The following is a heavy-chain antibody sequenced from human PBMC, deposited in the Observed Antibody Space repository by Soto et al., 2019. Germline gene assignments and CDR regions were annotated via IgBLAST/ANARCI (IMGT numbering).Heavy chain of an antibody. Sequence: QVQLVESGGGVVQPGRSLRLSCAASGFTLSSYGMHWVRQAPGKGLEWVAFISYDGSNKYYADSVNGRFTISRDNSKNTLYLQMNSLRAEDTAVYYCAKDSVRGVPTWFDPWGQGTLVTVSS. CDR1: GFTLSSYG. D-gene: IGHD1-26*01. V-gene: IGHV3-30*18. J-gene: IGHJ5*02. CDR3: AKDSVRGVPTWFDP. CDR2: ISYDGSNK.